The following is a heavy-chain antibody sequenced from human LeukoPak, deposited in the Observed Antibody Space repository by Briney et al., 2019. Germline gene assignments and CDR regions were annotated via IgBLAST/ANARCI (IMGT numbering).Heavy chain of an antibody. CDR2: IKQDGGEK. D-gene: IGHD3-10*01. J-gene: IGHJ4*02. CDR1: GFTFTTFW. Sequence: GGSLRLSCAASGFTFTTFWMSWVRQTPGKGLELVGNIKQDGGEKYFVDSVEGRFTMSRDNSNNSVYLQMNSLKVEDTAIYYCTRVAGAYFDHWGQGALVTVSS. V-gene: IGHV3-7*01. CDR3: TRVAGAYFDH.